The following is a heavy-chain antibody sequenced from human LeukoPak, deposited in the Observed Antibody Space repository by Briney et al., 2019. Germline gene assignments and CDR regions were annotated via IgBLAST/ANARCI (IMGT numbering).Heavy chain of an antibody. D-gene: IGHD3-22*01. CDR2: IYYSGST. V-gene: IGHV4-39*07. J-gene: IGHJ5*02. CDR1: GGSISSSSYY. CDR3: ARDAPPLYDSSGYYYVNWFDP. Sequence: SETLSLTCTVSGGSISSSSYYWGWIRQPPGKGLEWIGSIYYSGSTYYNPPLKSRVTISVDTSKNQFSLKLSSVTAADTAVYYCARDAPPLYDSSGYYYVNWFDPWGQGNLVTVSS.